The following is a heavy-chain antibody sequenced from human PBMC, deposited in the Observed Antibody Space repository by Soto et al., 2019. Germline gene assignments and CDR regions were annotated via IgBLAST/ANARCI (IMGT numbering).Heavy chain of an antibody. D-gene: IGHD6-13*01. CDR1: GGSFSGYY. J-gene: IGHJ4*02. CDR2: INHSGST. CDR3: ARASGIAAAAPRPY. Sequence: PSETLSLTCAVYGGSFSGYYWSWIRQPPGKGLEWIGEINHSGSTNYNPSPKSRVTISVDTSKNQFSLKLSSVTAADTAVYYCARASGIAAAAPRPYWGQGTLVTVSS. V-gene: IGHV4-34*01.